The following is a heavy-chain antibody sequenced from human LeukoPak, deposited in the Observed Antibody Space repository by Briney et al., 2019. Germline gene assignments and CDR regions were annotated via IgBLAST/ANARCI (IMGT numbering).Heavy chain of an antibody. Sequence: GGSLRLSCAASGFTFSSYAMSWVRQAPGKGLEWVSAISGSGGSTYYADSVKGRFTISRDNSKNTLYLQMNSLRAEDTAVYYCAKDLQLWLLVPYHYGMDVWGQGATVTVSS. CDR3: AKDLQLWLLVPYHYGMDV. CDR2: ISGSGGST. J-gene: IGHJ6*02. CDR1: GFTFSSYA. D-gene: IGHD5-18*01. V-gene: IGHV3-23*01.